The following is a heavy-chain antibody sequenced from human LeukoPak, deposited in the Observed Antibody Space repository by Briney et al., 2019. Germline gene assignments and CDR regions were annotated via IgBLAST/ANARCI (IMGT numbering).Heavy chain of an antibody. Sequence: PGGSLRLSCAASGFTFSSYWMSWVRQAPGKGLEWVSLISGSGGGTKYADSVKGRFTISRDNSKNTLFLQMNSLRAEDTAVYYCAGRGIAHSWGQGTLVTVSS. J-gene: IGHJ5*02. CDR1: GFTFSSYW. CDR3: AGRGIAHS. V-gene: IGHV3-23*01. CDR2: ISGSGGGT. D-gene: IGHD6-13*01.